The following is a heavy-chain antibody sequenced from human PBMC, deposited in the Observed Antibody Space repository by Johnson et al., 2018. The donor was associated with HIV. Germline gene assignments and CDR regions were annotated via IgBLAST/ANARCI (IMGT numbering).Heavy chain of an antibody. D-gene: IGHD6-6*01. CDR2: ISWNSGSI. CDR1: GFTLDDYA. V-gene: IGHV3-9*01. J-gene: IGHJ3*02. Sequence: VQLVESGGGVVQPGRSLRLSCAASGFTLDDYAMHWVRQATGKGLEWVSGISWNSGSIGYADSVKGRFTISRANAKNSLYLQLNSLRAEDTALYYGAKVSPESSSLSAFDSWGQGTMVTVSS. CDR3: AKVSPESSSLSAFDS.